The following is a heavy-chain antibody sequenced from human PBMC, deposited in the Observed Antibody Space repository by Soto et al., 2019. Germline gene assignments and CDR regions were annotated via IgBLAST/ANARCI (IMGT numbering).Heavy chain of an antibody. D-gene: IGHD1-26*01. V-gene: IGHV4-39*01. J-gene: IGHJ4*02. CDR1: GGSISSSSYY. CDR2: IYYSGST. Sequence: QLQLQESGPGLVKPSETLSLTCTVSGGSISSSSYYWDWIRQPPGKGLEWIGSIYYSGSTYYNPSGKSRVTISVEKAKNQFSLKLSSVTAADAAVYYWARRGGKVGATALGYWGQGTLVTVSS. CDR3: ARRGGKVGATALGY.